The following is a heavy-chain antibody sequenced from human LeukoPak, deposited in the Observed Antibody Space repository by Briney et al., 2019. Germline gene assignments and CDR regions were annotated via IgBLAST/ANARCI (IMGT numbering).Heavy chain of an antibody. D-gene: IGHD2-15*01. J-gene: IGHJ3*02. CDR1: GFSLSTSRVG. CDR3: AHKRWPRPAFDI. V-gene: IGHV2-5*01. Sequence: SGPTLVNPTQTLTLTCTFSGFSLSTSRVGVGWIRQPPGKALEWLALIYWNDDKRYSPSLKSRLTITKDTSKNQVVLTMTNMDPVGTATYYCAHKRWPRPAFDIWGQGTMVTVSS. CDR2: IYWNDDK.